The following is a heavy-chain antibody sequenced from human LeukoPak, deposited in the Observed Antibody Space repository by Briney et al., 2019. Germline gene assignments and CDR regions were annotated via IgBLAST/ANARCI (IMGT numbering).Heavy chain of an antibody. Sequence: ASVKVSCKASGYTFTSYYMHWVRQAPGQGLEWMGIINPSGGSTSYAQKFQGRVTMTRDTSTSTVYMELSSLRSEDTAVYYCARDSSGCWGSTSCFSDYWGQGTLVTVSS. CDR2: INPSGGST. CDR3: ARDSSGCWGSTSCFSDY. CDR1: GYTFTSYY. J-gene: IGHJ4*02. V-gene: IGHV1-46*01. D-gene: IGHD2-2*01.